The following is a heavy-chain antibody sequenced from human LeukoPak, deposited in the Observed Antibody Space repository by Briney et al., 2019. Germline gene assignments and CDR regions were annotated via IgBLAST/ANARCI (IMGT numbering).Heavy chain of an antibody. CDR2: VSTSGTT. D-gene: IGHD3-3*01. Sequence: SETLSPTCTISGASISDYYWTWIRQPAGKGLEWIGRVSTSGTTDYSPSLKSRVIMSVDMSKNHFSLRLTSVTAADTAVYYCARIIAGVHNSVDPWGQGTLVIVSS. CDR3: ARIIAGVHNSVDP. CDR1: GASISDYY. J-gene: IGHJ5*02. V-gene: IGHV4-4*07.